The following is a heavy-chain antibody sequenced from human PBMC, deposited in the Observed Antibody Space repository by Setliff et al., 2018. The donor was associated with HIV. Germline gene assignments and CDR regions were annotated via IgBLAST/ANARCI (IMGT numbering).Heavy chain of an antibody. J-gene: IGHJ4*02. CDR2: INAGYGNT. CDR1: GYTFTSYA. D-gene: IGHD4-17*01. V-gene: IGHV1-3*01. Sequence: ASVKVSCKASGYTFTSYAIHWVRQAPGQSLEWMGWINAGYGNTKYSQKFQGRVTITRDASASTAYMELSSLRSEDAAVYYCARSPGDYLFDYWGQGTLVTVSS. CDR3: ARSPGDYLFDY.